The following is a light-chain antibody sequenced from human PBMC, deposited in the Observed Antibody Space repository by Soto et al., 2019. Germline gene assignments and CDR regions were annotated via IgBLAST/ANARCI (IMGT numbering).Light chain of an antibody. V-gene: IGLV1-44*01. CDR2: RNN. Sequence: VLTQPPSASGTPGQRVTISCSGSSSNIGSNTVNWYQQLPGTAPKLLIYRNNERPSGVPDRFSGSKSGTSASLAISGLQSEDEADYYCAAWDDSLNGYVFGTGTKLTVL. CDR3: AAWDDSLNGYV. J-gene: IGLJ1*01. CDR1: SSNIGSNT.